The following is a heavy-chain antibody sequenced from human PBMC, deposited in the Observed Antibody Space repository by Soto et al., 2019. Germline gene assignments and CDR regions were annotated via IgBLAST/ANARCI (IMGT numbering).Heavy chain of an antibody. Sequence: WSLRLSCAASGFTFSSYAMSWVRQAPGKGLEWVSAISGSGGSTYYADSVKGRFTISRDNSKNTLYLQMNSLRAEDTAVYYCAKDHQGWDYYGSGSYPNWFDPWGQGTLVTVSS. D-gene: IGHD3-10*01. V-gene: IGHV3-23*01. CDR1: GFTFSSYA. CDR2: ISGSGGST. CDR3: AKDHQGWDYYGSGSYPNWFDP. J-gene: IGHJ5*02.